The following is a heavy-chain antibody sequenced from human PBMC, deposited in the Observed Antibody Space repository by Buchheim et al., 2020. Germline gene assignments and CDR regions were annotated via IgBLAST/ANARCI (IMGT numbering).Heavy chain of an antibody. V-gene: IGHV3-49*03. J-gene: IGHJ4*02. CDR2: IRSKPFGGTP. CDR3: TRWGRLRRVFDY. CDR1: GFNFGDYA. Sequence: EVQLVASGGGLVEPGRSLRLSCTACGFNFGDYAMSWFRQAPGKGLEWVGFIRSKPFGGTPEYAASVRGRFFLSRDDSNSIAYLKMNSLKIEDAAVYYCTRWGRLRRVFDYWGQGTL. D-gene: IGHD3-16*01.